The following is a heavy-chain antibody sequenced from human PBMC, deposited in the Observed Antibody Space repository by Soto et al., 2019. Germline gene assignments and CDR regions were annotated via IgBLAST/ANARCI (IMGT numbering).Heavy chain of an antibody. CDR3: ARIGDILTGYAFDY. CDR1: GGSLSRYY. Sequence: QVQLQESGPGLVKPSETLSLTCTVSGGSLSRYYWSWIRQPPGKGLEWIGYIYYSGSTNYNPSLKSRVTISVDTSKNHCSLKLSSMTAADTAVYYCARIGDILTGYAFDYWGQGTLVTVSS. V-gene: IGHV4-59*01. D-gene: IGHD3-9*01. J-gene: IGHJ4*02. CDR2: IYYSGST.